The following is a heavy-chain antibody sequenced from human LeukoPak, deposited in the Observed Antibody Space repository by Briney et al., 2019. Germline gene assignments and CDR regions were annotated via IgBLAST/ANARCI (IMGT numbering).Heavy chain of an antibody. Sequence: GGSLRLSCAASGFTFSSYGMHWVRQAPGKGLEWVAVIWYDGRNKYYADSVKGRFTISRDNSKNTLYLQMNSLRAEDTAVYYCARDNMVRGVIIAGTDYWGQGTLVTVSS. V-gene: IGHV3-33*01. D-gene: IGHD3-10*01. CDR2: IWYDGRNK. CDR1: GFTFSSYG. CDR3: ARDNMVRGVIIAGTDY. J-gene: IGHJ4*02.